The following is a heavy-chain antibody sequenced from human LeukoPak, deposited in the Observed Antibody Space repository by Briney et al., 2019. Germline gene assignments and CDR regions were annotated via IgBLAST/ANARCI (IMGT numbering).Heavy chain of an antibody. CDR1: GVSISSHY. J-gene: IGHJ1*01. Sequence: PSETLCLTCTATGVSISSHYLSWIRQPPGKGLEWIGYIYYSGSTNYNPSLKSRVTISVDTFKNQFSLKLSSVTAADTAVYYCARDSSGYYGHFQHWGRGTLVTVSS. CDR3: ARDSSGYYGHFQH. D-gene: IGHD3-22*01. V-gene: IGHV4-59*11. CDR2: IYYSGST.